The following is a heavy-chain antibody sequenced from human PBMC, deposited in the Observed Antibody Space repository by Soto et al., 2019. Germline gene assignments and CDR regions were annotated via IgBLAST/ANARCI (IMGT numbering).Heavy chain of an antibody. CDR3: ARHLSPRPFFDY. J-gene: IGHJ4*02. CDR2: IYYSGST. CDR1: GGSISSYY. V-gene: IGHV4-59*08. Sequence: PSETLSLTCPVSGGSISSYYWSWIRQPPGKGLEWIGYIYYSGSTNYNPSLKSRVTISVDTSKNQFSLKLSSVTAADTAVYYCARHLSPRPFFDYWGQGTLVTVSS.